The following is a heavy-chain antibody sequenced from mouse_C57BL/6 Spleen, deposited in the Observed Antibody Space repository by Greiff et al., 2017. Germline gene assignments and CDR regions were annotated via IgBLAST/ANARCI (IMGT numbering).Heavy chain of an antibody. CDR3: ARDDGYQYYCDY. D-gene: IGHD2-3*01. Sequence: QVQLKQPGAELVRPGSSVKLSCKASGYTFTSYWMHWVKQRPIQGLEWIGNIDPSDSETHYNQKFKDKATLTVDKSSSTAYMQLSSLTSEDSAVYYCARDDGYQYYCDYWGQGTTLTVSS. V-gene: IGHV1-52*01. J-gene: IGHJ2*01. CDR1: GYTFTSYW. CDR2: IDPSDSET.